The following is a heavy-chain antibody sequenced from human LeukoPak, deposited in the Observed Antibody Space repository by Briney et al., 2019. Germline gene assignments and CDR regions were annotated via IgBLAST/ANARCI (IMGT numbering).Heavy chain of an antibody. Sequence: GASVKVSCKASGYTFTGYYMHWVRQAPGQGLEWMGWINPNSGGTNYAQKFQGRVTMTRDTSISTAYMELSRLRSDDTAVYYCARSSQTGRYGSGRPSAYWGQGTLVTVSS. V-gene: IGHV1-2*02. D-gene: IGHD3-10*01. CDR1: GYTFTGYY. J-gene: IGHJ4*02. CDR2: INPNSGGT. CDR3: ARSSQTGRYGSGRPSAY.